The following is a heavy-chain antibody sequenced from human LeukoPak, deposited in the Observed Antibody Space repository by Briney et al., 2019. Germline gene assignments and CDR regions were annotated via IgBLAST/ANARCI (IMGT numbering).Heavy chain of an antibody. CDR2: IYHSGST. D-gene: IGHD1-14*01. Sequence: SETLSLTCTVSGYSISSGYYWGWIRQPPGKGLEWIGSIYHSGSTYYNPSLKSRVTISVDTSKNQFSLKLSSVTAADTAVYYCARPPVIWGQGTLVTVSS. J-gene: IGHJ4*02. CDR1: GYSISSGYY. V-gene: IGHV4-38-2*02. CDR3: ARPPVI.